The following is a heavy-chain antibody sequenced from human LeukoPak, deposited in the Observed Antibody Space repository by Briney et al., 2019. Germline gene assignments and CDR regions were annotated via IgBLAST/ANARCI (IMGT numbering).Heavy chain of an antibody. Sequence: GGPLRLSCAASGFTFRNHWMHWVRQTPGKGLVWVSRISSDGSSTTYADSVKGRFAISRDNAKNTLYLQMNNLRAEDTAMYYCARDQRVTGRPDIDYWGQGTLVIVSS. J-gene: IGHJ4*02. CDR3: ARDQRVTGRPDIDY. CDR2: ISSDGSST. CDR1: GFTFRNHW. V-gene: IGHV3-74*03. D-gene: IGHD6-6*01.